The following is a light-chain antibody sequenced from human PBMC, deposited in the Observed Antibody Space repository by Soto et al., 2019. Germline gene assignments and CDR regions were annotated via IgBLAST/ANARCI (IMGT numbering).Light chain of an antibody. Sequence: TCRASQSISSWLAWYQQKPGKAPKLLIYKASSLESGVPSRFSGSGSGTEFTLTISSLQPDDFATYYCQQYNSYPWTFGQGTKGDIK. CDR1: QSISSW. V-gene: IGKV1-5*03. CDR2: KAS. J-gene: IGKJ1*01. CDR3: QQYNSYPWT.